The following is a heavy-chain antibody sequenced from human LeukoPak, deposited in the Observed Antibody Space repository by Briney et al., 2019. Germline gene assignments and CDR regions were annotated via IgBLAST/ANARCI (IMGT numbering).Heavy chain of an antibody. CDR2: IVVGSGNT. Sequence: SVKVSCKASGYTFTSYGISWVRQAPGQRLEWIGWIVVGSGNTNYAQKFQERVTITRDMSTSTAYMELSSLRSEDTAVYYCAASRASGRWLPQRAFDIWGQGTMVTVSS. J-gene: IGHJ3*02. CDR3: AASRASGRWLPQRAFDI. V-gene: IGHV1-58*02. CDR1: GYTFTSYG. D-gene: IGHD5-24*01.